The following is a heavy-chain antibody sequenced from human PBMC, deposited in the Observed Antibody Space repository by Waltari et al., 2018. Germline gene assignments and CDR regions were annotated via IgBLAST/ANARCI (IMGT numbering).Heavy chain of an antibody. CDR1: GGSISSYY. V-gene: IGHV4-4*07. Sequence: QVQLQESGPGLVKPSETLSLTCTVSGGSISSYYWSWIRQPAGKGLEWIGRIYTSGSTNYTPSLKSRVTMSVDTSKNQFSLKLSSVTAADTAVYYCARDVNSGSYAHYYYYYMDVWGKGTTVTISS. J-gene: IGHJ6*03. CDR2: IYTSGST. D-gene: IGHD1-26*01. CDR3: ARDVNSGSYAHYYYYYMDV.